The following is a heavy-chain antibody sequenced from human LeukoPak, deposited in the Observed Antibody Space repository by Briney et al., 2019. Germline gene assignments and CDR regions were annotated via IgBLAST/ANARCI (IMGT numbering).Heavy chain of an antibody. CDR2: IIPTLGIA. J-gene: IGHJ6*02. CDR3: ASSRVWWLRFSDYYYYGMDV. Sequence: ASVKVSCKASGGTFSSYAISWVRQAPGQGLEWMGRIIPTLGIANYAQKFQGRVTITADKSTSTAYMELSSLRSEDTAVYYCASSRVWWLRFSDYYYYGMDVWGQGTTVTVSS. CDR1: GGTFSSYA. D-gene: IGHD5-12*01. V-gene: IGHV1-69*04.